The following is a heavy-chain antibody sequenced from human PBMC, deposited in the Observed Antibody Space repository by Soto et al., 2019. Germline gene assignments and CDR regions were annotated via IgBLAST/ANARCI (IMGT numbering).Heavy chain of an antibody. CDR3: ARDLGACDI. J-gene: IGHJ3*02. D-gene: IGHD7-27*01. CDR2: IWYDGSNK. CDR1: GFTFSSYG. Sequence: QVQLVESGGGVVQPGRSLRLSCAASGFTFSSYGMHWVRQAPGKGLEWVAVIWYDGSNKYYADSVKGRFTISRDNSKNTLYLQMDSVRAEDTAVYYCARDLGACDIWGQGTMVTVSS. V-gene: IGHV3-33*01.